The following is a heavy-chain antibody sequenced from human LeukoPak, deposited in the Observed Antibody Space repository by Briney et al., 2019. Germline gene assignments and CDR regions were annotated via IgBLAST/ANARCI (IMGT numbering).Heavy chain of an antibody. CDR1: GFTFSSYG. Sequence: GRSLRLSCAASGFTFSSYGMHWVRQAPGKGLEWVAVISSDGSNKHYADSVKGRFTISRDNSKNTLYLQMNSLRAEDTAVYYCARDLGYCSSTSCYVYYYYGMDVWGQGTTVTVSS. CDR3: ARDLGYCSSTSCYVYYYYGMDV. J-gene: IGHJ6*02. D-gene: IGHD2-2*01. CDR2: ISSDGSNK. V-gene: IGHV3-30*03.